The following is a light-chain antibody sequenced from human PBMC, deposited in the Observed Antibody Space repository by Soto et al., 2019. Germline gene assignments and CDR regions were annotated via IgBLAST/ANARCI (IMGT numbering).Light chain of an antibody. CDR2: DVS. CDR3: SSYTISFTQHVV. V-gene: IGLV2-14*01. J-gene: IGLJ2*01. Sequence: QSALTQPASVSGSPGQSVTISCTGSHDDVGGYDYVSWYQHHPGKAPKLILYDVSTRPSGVSHRFSGSKSGNTASLTISGLQSEDEADYYCSSYTISFTQHVVFGGGTKLTVL. CDR1: HDDVGGYDY.